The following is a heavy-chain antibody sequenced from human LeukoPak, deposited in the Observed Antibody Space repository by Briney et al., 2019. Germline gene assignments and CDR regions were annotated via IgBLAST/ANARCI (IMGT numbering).Heavy chain of an antibody. D-gene: IGHD2-15*01. CDR2: IYYSGST. CDR1: GGSISSYY. Sequence: SETPSLTCTVSGGSISSYYWSWIRQPPGKGLEWIGYIYYSGSTNYNPSLKSRVTISVDTSKNQFSLKLSSMTAADTAIYYCAGAGGSSDYWGQGTLVTVSS. V-gene: IGHV4-59*12. CDR3: AGAGGSSDY. J-gene: IGHJ4*02.